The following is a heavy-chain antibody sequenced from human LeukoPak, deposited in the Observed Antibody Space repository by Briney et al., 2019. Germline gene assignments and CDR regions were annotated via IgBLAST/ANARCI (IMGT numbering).Heavy chain of an antibody. V-gene: IGHV3-23*01. Sequence: GGSLRLSCAASGFTFSSNAMSWVRQAPGKGLEWVSVISSSGSSSYYADSVKGRFTISRDNSKNTLYLQMNSLRAEDTAAYYCAKNFGSGNYRSFDYWGQGTLVTVSS. J-gene: IGHJ4*02. CDR1: GFTFSSNA. D-gene: IGHD3-10*01. CDR2: ISSSGSSS. CDR3: AKNFGSGNYRSFDY.